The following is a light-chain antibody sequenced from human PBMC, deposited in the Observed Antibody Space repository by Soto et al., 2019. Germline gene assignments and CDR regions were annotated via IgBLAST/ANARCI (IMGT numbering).Light chain of an antibody. J-gene: IGKJ2*01. CDR1: QSVGRN. CDR2: GTS. V-gene: IGKV3-15*01. Sequence: EIVMTQSPVALSVSPGERAALSCRASQSVGRNFAWYQQRPGQAPRVLIYGTSTRATGVPARFSGSGSGTDFTLTISSLQSADFAVYYCQQYNNWPYTFGQGTRPETK. CDR3: QQYNNWPYT.